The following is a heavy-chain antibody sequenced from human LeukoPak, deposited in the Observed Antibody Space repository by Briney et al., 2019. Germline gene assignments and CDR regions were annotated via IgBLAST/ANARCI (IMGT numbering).Heavy chain of an antibody. V-gene: IGHV3-23*01. D-gene: IGHD6-19*01. CDR2: ISGSGGST. J-gene: IGHJ4*02. CDR3: AKDRRYSSGWYYFDY. Sequence: GGSLRLSCAASGFTFSSYAMSWVRQAPGKGLEWVSAISGSGGSTYYADSVKGRFTISRDNSKNTLYLQMNSLRAEDTAVYYCAKDRRYSSGWYYFDYWGQGTLVTVSS. CDR1: GFTFSSYA.